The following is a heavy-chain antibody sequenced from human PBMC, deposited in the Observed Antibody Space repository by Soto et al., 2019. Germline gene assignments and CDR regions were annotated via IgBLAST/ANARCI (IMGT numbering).Heavy chain of an antibody. D-gene: IGHD2-15*01. Sequence: QVQLVQSGGEVKKPGASVKVSCKTSGYSFTTYGISWVRQAHGQGLEWIGWISTHNGDTEFAQNFQGRVTMTTDTSTTTAYMELRSLRSDDTAVYYCAREGSSPYYYYGMDVWGPGTTVTVSS. CDR3: AREGSSPYYYYGMDV. CDR2: ISTHNGDT. CDR1: GYSFTTYG. V-gene: IGHV1-18*01. J-gene: IGHJ6*02.